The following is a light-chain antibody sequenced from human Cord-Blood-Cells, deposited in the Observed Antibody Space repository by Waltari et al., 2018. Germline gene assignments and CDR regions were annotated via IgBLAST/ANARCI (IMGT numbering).Light chain of an antibody. CDR2: GAS. J-gene: IGKJ2*03. V-gene: IGKV3-15*01. Sequence: EIVMTQSPATLSVSPGERATLSCRASQSVSSNLAWYQQKTGQAPRLRIYGASTRATGIPARFSGSGSGTEFTLTISSLQSEDFAVYYCQQYNNWPYSFGQGTKLEIK. CDR3: QQYNNWPYS. CDR1: QSVSSN.